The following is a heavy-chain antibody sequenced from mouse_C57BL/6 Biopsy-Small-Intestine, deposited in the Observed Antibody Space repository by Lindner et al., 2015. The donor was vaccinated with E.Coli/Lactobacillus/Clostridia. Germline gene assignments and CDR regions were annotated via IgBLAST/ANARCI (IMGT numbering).Heavy chain of an antibody. D-gene: IGHD1-1*02. J-gene: IGHJ3*02. CDR2: INPNSGGT. V-gene: IGHV1-84*02. Sequence: SVKVSCKASGYTFSGQYIHWVRQAPGQGLEWMGWINPNSGGTRYAPTFQGVVTMTRDTSISTAYMEVSSLTYDDTAVYFCAREGGSGLLWLGELAASPFDMWGQGTVVTVSS. CDR3: AREGGSGLLWLGELAASPFDM. CDR1: GYTFSGQY.